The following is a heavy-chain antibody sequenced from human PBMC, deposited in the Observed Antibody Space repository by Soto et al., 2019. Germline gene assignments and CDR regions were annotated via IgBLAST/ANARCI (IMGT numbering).Heavy chain of an antibody. CDR2: TRDKAHSYTT. V-gene: IGHV3-72*01. CDR3: VRVRGGGTYPFDY. J-gene: IGHJ4*02. D-gene: IGHD3-10*01. CDR1: GFTFSDHY. Sequence: VGSLRLSCAASGFTFSDHYMDWVRQAPGKGLEWVGRTRDKAHSYTTEYAASVKGRFTISRDDSKNSLYLQMNSLKTEDTAVYYCVRVRGGGTYPFDYWGQGTMVTVYS.